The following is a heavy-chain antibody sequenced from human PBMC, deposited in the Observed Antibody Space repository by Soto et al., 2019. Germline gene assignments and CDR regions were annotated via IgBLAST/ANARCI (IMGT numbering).Heavy chain of an antibody. CDR1: GGSISSYY. J-gene: IGHJ4*02. V-gene: IGHV4-59*08. CDR2: IYNSGST. Sequence: QVQLQESGPGLVKPSETLSLTCTVSGGSISSYYWSWIRQPPGKGLEWIGYIYNSGSTNFNPSLKSRVSISVDTSKNQFSLKLSSVTAADTAVYYCARARGGYFDYWGQGTLVTVSS. CDR3: ARARGGYFDY.